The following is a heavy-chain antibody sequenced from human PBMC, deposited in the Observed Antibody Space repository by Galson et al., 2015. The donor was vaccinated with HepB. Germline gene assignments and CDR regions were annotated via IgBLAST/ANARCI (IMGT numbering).Heavy chain of an antibody. CDR3: ASYGAGFDYYYMDV. V-gene: IGHV1-2*02. Sequence: SVKVSCKASGYTFTGYYMHWVRQAPGQGLEWMGWINPNSGGTNYAQEFQGRVTMTRDTSISTAYMELSRLRSDDTAVYYCASYGAGFDYYYMDVWGKGTTVTVSS. CDR1: GYTFTGYY. CDR2: INPNSGGT. J-gene: IGHJ6*03. D-gene: IGHD3-10*01.